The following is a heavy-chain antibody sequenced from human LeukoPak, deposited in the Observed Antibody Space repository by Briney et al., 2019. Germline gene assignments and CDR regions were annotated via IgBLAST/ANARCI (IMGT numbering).Heavy chain of an antibody. J-gene: IGHJ4*02. CDR2: ISAYNGNT. Sequence: ASVNVSYKPSGCTFTSYGISWVRQAAGQGVEGMGWISAYNGNTNYAQKLQGRVTMTTDTSTSTAYMELRSLRSDDTAVYYFARVVTMVRGVQVGDYWGQGPLVTVSS. CDR1: GCTFTSYG. D-gene: IGHD3-10*01. CDR3: ARVVTMVRGVQVGDY. V-gene: IGHV1-18*04.